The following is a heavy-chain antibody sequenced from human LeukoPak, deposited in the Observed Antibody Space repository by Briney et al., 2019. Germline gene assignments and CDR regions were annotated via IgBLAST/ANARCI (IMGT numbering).Heavy chain of an antibody. CDR2: IYYSGST. D-gene: IGHD1-1*01. CDR3: ARRKGYGLIDY. CDR1: GGSISSYY. V-gene: IGHV4-59*01. J-gene: IGHJ4*02. Sequence: PSETLSLTCTVSGGSISSYYWSWLRQPPGKGLEWIGYIYYSGSTNYNPSLKSRVTISVDTSKNQFSLKLSSVTAADTAVYYCARRKGYGLIDYWGQGTLVTVSS.